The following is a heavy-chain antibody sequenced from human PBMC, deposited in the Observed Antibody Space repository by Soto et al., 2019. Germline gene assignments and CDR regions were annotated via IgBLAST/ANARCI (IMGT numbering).Heavy chain of an antibody. CDR3: ARDTTIAARKPFDF. CDR2: IYYSGDT. J-gene: IGHJ4*02. V-gene: IGHV4-38-2*02. CDR1: GYSISNGYH. D-gene: IGHD6-6*01. Sequence: PSETLSLTCAVSGYSISNGYHCGWIRQPPGKGREWIGNIYYSGDTFYNPSLKSRVTISVDTSKNQFSLKMNSVTAADTAVYYCARDTTIAARKPFDFWGQGILVTVS.